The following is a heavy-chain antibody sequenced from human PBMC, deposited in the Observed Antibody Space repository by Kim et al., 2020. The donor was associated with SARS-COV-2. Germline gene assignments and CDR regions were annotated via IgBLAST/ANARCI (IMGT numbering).Heavy chain of an antibody. CDR3: AREEDCSSTSCYACGKEFAP. CDR1: GDSVSSNSAA. CDR2: TYYRSKWYN. D-gene: IGHD2-2*01. Sequence: SQTLSLTCAISGDSVSSNSAAWNWIRQSPSRGLEWLGRTYYRSKWYNDYAVSVKSRITINPDTSKNQFSLQLNSVTPEDTAVYYCAREEDCSSTSCYACGKEFAPWGQGTLVTVSS. V-gene: IGHV6-1*01. J-gene: IGHJ5*02.